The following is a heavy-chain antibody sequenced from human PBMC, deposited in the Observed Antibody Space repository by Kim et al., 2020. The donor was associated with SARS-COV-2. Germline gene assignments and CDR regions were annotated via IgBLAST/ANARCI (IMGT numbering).Heavy chain of an antibody. CDR1: GFVLDDHA. V-gene: IGHV3-9*01. CDR3: VKDTGADGINSVFDY. J-gene: IGHJ4*02. Sequence: GGSLRLSCVTSGFVLDDHAIHWVRQVPGKGLEWVAGISWDSDTMGYADSVKGRFTVSRDNAKNSLSLQMNSLRGEDTALYYCVKDTGADGINSVFDYWGQGVLVTVSS. D-gene: IGHD2-21*01. CDR2: ISWDSDTM.